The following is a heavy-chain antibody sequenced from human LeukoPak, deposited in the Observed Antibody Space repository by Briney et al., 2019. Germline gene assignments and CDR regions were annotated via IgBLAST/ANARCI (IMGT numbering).Heavy chain of an antibody. D-gene: IGHD2-21*01. CDR3: AKDIQCTY. J-gene: IGHJ4*02. CDR2: ISGSGGNT. Sequence: GGSLRLSCAASGFTFSSSAMTWVRQAPGKGLEWVSLISGSGGNTYYADSVKGRFTISRDYSKNTLYLQMNSLRAEDTAVYYCAKDIQCTYWGQGTLVTVSS. V-gene: IGHV3-23*01. CDR1: GFTFSSSA.